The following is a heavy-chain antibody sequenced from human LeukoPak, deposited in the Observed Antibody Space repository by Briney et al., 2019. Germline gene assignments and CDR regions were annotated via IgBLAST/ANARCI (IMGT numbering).Heavy chain of an antibody. Sequence: GGSLRPSCAASGFTFSSYSMNWVRQAPGKGLEWVSSISSSSSYIYYADSVKGRFTISRDNAKNSLYLQMNSLRAEDTAVYYCATSYSSRRYFQHWGQGTLVTVSS. CDR3: ATSYSSRRYFQH. CDR1: GFTFSSYS. J-gene: IGHJ1*01. CDR2: ISSSSSYI. V-gene: IGHV3-21*01. D-gene: IGHD5-18*01.